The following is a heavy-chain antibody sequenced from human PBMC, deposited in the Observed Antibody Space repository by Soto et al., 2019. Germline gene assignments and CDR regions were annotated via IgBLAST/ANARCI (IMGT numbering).Heavy chain of an antibody. V-gene: IGHV4-39*01. D-gene: IGHD4-4*01. CDR2: FYYSGST. CDR3: AEHPFNPLVTPYWYFDI. Sequence: PSETLSLTCTVSGDSISRSAYYWGWIRQFPGKGLEWIGSFYYSGSTYFNPSLKSRVTISADTSRNQLSLRLSSVTATDTATYYCAEHPFNPLVTPYWYFDIWGRGTLVTVSS. J-gene: IGHJ2*01. CDR1: GDSISRSAYY.